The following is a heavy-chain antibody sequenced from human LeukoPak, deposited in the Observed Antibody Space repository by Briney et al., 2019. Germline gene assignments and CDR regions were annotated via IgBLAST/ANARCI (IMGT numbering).Heavy chain of an antibody. D-gene: IGHD6-19*01. CDR3: ARDDAIAVAGPGNY. Sequence: ASVKVSCKASGYTFTSYGISWVRQAPGQGLEWMGWISAYNGNTNYAQKLQGRVTMTTDTSTSTAYMELRSLRSDDTAVYYCARDDAIAVAGPGNYWGQGTLVTVSS. CDR2: ISAYNGNT. V-gene: IGHV1-18*01. CDR1: GYTFTSYG. J-gene: IGHJ4*02.